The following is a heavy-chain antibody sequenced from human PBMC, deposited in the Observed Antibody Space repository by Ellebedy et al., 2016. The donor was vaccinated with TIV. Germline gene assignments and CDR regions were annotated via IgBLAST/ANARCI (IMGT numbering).Heavy chain of an antibody. D-gene: IGHD2-21*02. CDR1: GYMFTTYY. CDR2: INPSDGSP. Sequence: AASVTVSCKTSGYMFTTYYVHWVRQAPGQGLEWMGIINPSDGSPRYAQKFQGRVTITRDTSTGTVYMDLTSLRSADTAVYYCARGPCDGDCYSIDYWGQGTLVTVSS. J-gene: IGHJ4*02. V-gene: IGHV1-46*01. CDR3: ARGPCDGDCYSIDY.